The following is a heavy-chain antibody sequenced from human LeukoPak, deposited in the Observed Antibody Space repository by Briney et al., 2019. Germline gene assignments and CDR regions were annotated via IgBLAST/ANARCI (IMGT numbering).Heavy chain of an antibody. V-gene: IGHV3-7*01. CDR2: IKEDGSEK. CDR1: AFTFSTYW. CDR3: ARVSGQQVAHYYYFYGMDV. J-gene: IGHJ6*02. D-gene: IGHD6-13*01. Sequence: GGSLRLSCAASAFTFSTYWMNWVRQAPGKGLEWVANIKEDGSEKYYVDSVKGRFTISRDNAKKSLYLQMNSLRAEDTAVYYCARVSGQQVAHYYYFYGMDVWGQGTTVTVSS.